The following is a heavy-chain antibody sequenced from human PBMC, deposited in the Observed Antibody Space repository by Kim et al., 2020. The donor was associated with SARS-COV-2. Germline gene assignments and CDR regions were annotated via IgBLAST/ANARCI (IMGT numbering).Heavy chain of an antibody. J-gene: IGHJ4*02. CDR3: ARGHSSSWYGSN. CDR1: GFTVSSNY. CDR2: IFSDGST. V-gene: IGHV3-53*01. Sequence: GGSLRLSCAASGFTVSSNYMSWVRQAPGKGLELVSVIFSDGSTYYADSVKGRFTISRDNSKNTLDLQMNSLRAEDTAVYYCARGHSSSWYGSNWGQGTLVTVSS. D-gene: IGHD6-13*01.